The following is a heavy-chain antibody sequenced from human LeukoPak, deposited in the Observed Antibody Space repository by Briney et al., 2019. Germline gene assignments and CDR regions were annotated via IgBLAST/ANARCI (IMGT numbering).Heavy chain of an antibody. J-gene: IGHJ4*02. V-gene: IGHV3-7*03. CDR3: ARGDDNSGYRALGY. Sequence: GGSLRLSCAVSGFTFSRYWMSWVRQAPGKGLEWVANIKEDGSEKNYVDSVKGRFTISRDNAKNSLYLQMNSLRAEDTAVYYCARGDDNSGYRALGYWGQGTLVTVSS. CDR1: GFTFSRYW. D-gene: IGHD3-22*01. CDR2: IKEDGSEK.